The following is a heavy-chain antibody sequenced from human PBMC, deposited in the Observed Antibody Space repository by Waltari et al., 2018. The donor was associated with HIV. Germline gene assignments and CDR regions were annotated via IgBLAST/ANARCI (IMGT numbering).Heavy chain of an antibody. D-gene: IGHD6-13*01. CDR1: GFTLSSHS. V-gene: IGHV3-21*01. CDR2: ISSSSSYI. Sequence: EVQLVESGGGLVKPGGSLRLSCAASGFTLSSHSLLLFRQAPGKGLEWGSSISSSSSYIYYADSVKGRFTISRDNAKNSLYLQMNSLRAEDTAVYYCATLVSSSWYYFDYWGQGTLVTVSS. J-gene: IGHJ4*02. CDR3: ATLVSSSWYYFDY.